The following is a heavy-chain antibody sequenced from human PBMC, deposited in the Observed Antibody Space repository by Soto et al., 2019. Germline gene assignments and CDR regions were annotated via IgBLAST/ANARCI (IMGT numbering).Heavy chain of an antibody. J-gene: IGHJ4*02. CDR1: GGSISSYY. Sequence: SETLSLTCTVSGGSISSYYWSWIRQPPGRGLEWIGYIYYSGSTNYNPSLKSRVTISVDTSKNQFSLKLSSVTAGDTAVYFWASTWRGGRRGLGYWGQGTLVTVSS. V-gene: IGHV4-59*01. D-gene: IGHD3-10*01. CDR2: IYYSGST. CDR3: ASTWRGGRRGLGY.